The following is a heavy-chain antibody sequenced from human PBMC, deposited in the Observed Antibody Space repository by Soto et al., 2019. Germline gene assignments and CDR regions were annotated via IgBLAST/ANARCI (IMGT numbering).Heavy chain of an antibody. J-gene: IGHJ4*01. CDR2: IYYSGST. CDR1: GAPITINY. CDR3: ARDAGGPYDN. D-gene: IGHD2-15*01. Sequence: KPSETLSLTCTVSGAPITINYWSWIRQAPGKGLEWVGYIYYSGSTTYNPSLKSRVTMSADTSKDQFSLKLNSVTAADTAVYYCARDAGGPYDNWGPGILVPVSS. V-gene: IGHV4-59*01.